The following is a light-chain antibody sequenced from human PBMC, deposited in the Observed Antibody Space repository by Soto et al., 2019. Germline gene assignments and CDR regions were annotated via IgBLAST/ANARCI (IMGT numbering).Light chain of an antibody. CDR2: DTD. J-gene: IGLJ3*02. CDR3: AAWDRGLSAVV. V-gene: IGLV1-51*01. Sequence: QSVLTQPPSVSAAPGQKVAISCSGSTSNIGNNYVSWYQQLPEKAPKLLIYDTDKRPSGIPDRFSGSKSGTSATLGITGLQTGDEDEYYCAAWDRGLSAVVFGGGTKLTVL. CDR1: TSNIGNNY.